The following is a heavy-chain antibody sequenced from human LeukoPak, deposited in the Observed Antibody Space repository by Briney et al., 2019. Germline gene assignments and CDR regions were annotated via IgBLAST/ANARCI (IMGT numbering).Heavy chain of an antibody. CDR2: MKEDGSDV. CDR3: VRGGAVAGRFEA. CDR1: GFPFNSQT. Sequence: PGGFLRLSCAASGFPFNSQTMSWVRQAPGKGLEWVAKMKEDGSDVKYVDSVRGRFTISRDNAKDSLFLEMNSLRDDDTAVYYCVRGGAVAGRFEAWGQGTQVTVSS. V-gene: IGHV3-7*01. D-gene: IGHD6-19*01. J-gene: IGHJ5*02.